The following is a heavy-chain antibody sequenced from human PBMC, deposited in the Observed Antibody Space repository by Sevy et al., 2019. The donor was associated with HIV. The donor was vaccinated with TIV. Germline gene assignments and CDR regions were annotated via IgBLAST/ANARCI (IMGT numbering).Heavy chain of an antibody. CDR3: ARGGAYCSGGSCYDYWYFDL. CDR2: ISYDGSNK. J-gene: IGHJ2*01. Sequence: GGSLRLSCVASGFTFSSYAMHWVRQAPGKGLEWVAVISYDGSNKYYADSVKGRFTISRDNSKNTLYLQMNGLGAEDTAVYYCARGGAYCSGGSCYDYWYFDLWGRGTLVTVSS. CDR1: GFTFSSYA. V-gene: IGHV3-30-3*01. D-gene: IGHD2-15*01.